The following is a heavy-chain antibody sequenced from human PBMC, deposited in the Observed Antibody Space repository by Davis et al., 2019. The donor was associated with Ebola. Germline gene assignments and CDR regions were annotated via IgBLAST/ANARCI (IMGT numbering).Heavy chain of an antibody. CDR1: GFTFDDYA. J-gene: IGHJ5*02. V-gene: IGHV3-9*01. CDR2: ISWNSGSI. Sequence: SLKISCAASGFTFDDYAMHWVRQAPGKGLEWVSGISWNSGSIGYADSVKGRFTISRDNSKNTLYLQMNSLRAEDTAVYYCARDVWFGELQVNWFDPWGQGTLVTVSS. D-gene: IGHD3-10*01. CDR3: ARDVWFGELQVNWFDP.